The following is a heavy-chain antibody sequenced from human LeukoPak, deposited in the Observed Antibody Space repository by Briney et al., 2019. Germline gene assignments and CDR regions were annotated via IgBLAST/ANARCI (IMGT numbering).Heavy chain of an antibody. CDR1: GGSISSSSYY. Sequence: PSETLSLTCTVSGGSISSSSYYWGWIRQPPGTGLEWIGSIYYSGSTYYNPSLKSRVTISVDTSKNQFSLKLSSVTAADTAVYYCVARTYYDFWSGSDYWGQGTLVTVSS. V-gene: IGHV4-39*01. J-gene: IGHJ4*02. D-gene: IGHD3-3*01. CDR3: VARTYYDFWSGSDY. CDR2: IYYSGST.